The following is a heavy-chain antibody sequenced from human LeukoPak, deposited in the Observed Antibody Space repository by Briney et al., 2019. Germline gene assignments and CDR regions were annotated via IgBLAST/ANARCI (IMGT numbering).Heavy chain of an antibody. CDR2: IYHSGST. J-gene: IGHJ4*02. CDR1: GGSISSGGYS. D-gene: IGHD6-19*01. Sequence: PSETLSLTCAVSGGSISSGGYSWSWIRQPPGKGLEWIGYIYHSGSTYYNPSLKSRVTISVDRSKNQFSLKLSSVTAADTAVYYCAREGNSSGWYYFDYWGQGTLVTVSS. CDR3: AREGNSSGWYYFDY. V-gene: IGHV4-30-2*01.